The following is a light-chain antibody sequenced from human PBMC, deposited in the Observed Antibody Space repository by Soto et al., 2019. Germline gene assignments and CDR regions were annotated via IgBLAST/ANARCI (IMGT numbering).Light chain of an antibody. CDR2: AAS. CDR3: QQCGSSPWT. J-gene: IGKJ1*01. CDR1: QSVSSYY. V-gene: IGKV3-20*01. Sequence: EIVLTQSPGTLSLSPGERATLSCRASQSVSSYYLAWYQQKPDQAPRLLIYAASSRATGIPDRFSGGGSGTDFTLTISRLEPEDSAVYYCQQCGSSPWTFGQGTKVEIK.